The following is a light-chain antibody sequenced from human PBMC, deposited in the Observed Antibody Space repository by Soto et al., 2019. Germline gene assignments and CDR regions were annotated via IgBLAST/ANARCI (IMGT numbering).Light chain of an antibody. V-gene: IGKV3-20*01. CDR2: GAS. Sequence: EIVLTQSPGTLSLSRGERATLSCRASQSVSGGYVVWYQQKPGQAPRLLIYGASSRATGIPDRFSGSGSGTDFTLTISRLEPEDFAVYYCQQYGSSTLLTFGGGTKVEIK. CDR3: QQYGSSTLLT. CDR1: QSVSGGY. J-gene: IGKJ4*01.